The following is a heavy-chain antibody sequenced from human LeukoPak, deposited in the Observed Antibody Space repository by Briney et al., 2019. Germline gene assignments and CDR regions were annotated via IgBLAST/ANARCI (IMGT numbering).Heavy chain of an antibody. CDR2: IYRGGDT. CDR3: ATRPDDNDFPYFDF. CDR1: GLTVGSKY. D-gene: IGHD3-3*01. J-gene: IGHJ4*02. Sequence: RGSLRLSCAASGLTVGSKYMGWVRQAPGKGLEWVSVIYRGGDTYYADSVRGRFTVSRDISQNTLYLQMNRLRVEDTAVYYCATRPDDNDFPYFDFWGQGTLVLVSS. V-gene: IGHV3-66*01.